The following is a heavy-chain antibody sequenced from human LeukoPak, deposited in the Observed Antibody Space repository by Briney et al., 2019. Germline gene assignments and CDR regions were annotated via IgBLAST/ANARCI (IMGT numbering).Heavy chain of an antibody. Sequence: SQTLSLTCTVSGGSLSSGRYYWRWLRQPAGKGLEWIGRIYTSGSTNYNPSRKSRVTISVDTSKNQFSLKLSSVTAADTAVYYCARAPLMGYCSGGSCSSPNWFDPWGQGTLVTVSS. V-gene: IGHV4-61*02. J-gene: IGHJ5*02. CDR1: GGSLSSGRYY. CDR2: IYTSGST. CDR3: ARAPLMGYCSGGSCSSPNWFDP. D-gene: IGHD2-15*01.